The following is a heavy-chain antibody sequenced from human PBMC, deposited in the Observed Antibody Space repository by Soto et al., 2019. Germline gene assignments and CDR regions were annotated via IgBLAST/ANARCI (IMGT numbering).Heavy chain of an antibody. V-gene: IGHV1-2*02. CDR2: INPKSDDT. Sequence: ASVKVSCKASGYPFSDNQIHWLRRAPGQGLEWMGRINPKSDDTNYAQKFQGRVTMTRDTSIDTAYLELTGLTSDDTATYYCARKHSHDYIRWGLDPWGQGTLVTVSS. CDR1: GYPFSDNQ. J-gene: IGHJ5*02. CDR3: ARKHSHDYIRWGLDP. D-gene: IGHD4-4*01.